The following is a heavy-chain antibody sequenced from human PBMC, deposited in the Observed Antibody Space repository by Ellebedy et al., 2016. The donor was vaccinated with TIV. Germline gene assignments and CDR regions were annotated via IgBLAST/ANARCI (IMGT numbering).Heavy chain of an antibody. J-gene: IGHJ4*02. V-gene: IGHV1-69*13. CDR2: IIPIFGTA. Sequence: SVKVSXXASGGTFSSYAISWVRQAPGQGLEWMGGIIPIFGTANYAQKFQGRVTITADESTSTAYMELSSLRSEDTAVYYCARGGMGAISGMYYFDYWGQGTLVTVSS. D-gene: IGHD1-26*01. CDR1: GGTFSSYA. CDR3: ARGGMGAISGMYYFDY.